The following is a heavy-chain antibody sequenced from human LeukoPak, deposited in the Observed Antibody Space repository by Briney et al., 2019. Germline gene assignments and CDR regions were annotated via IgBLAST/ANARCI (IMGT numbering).Heavy chain of an antibody. V-gene: IGHV1-2*06. CDR1: GSTFTGYY. D-gene: IGHD6-13*01. CDR3: ARAAAGTKLDG. Sequence: GASENGSCKASGSTFTGYYLPWVRQAPGQVLDWMGRINHNSGGTNYAQKLQGRLTMTRDTSISTAYMELSRLRSDDTAVYYCARAAAGTKLDGWGQGTLVSVSS. CDR2: INHNSGGT. J-gene: IGHJ4*02.